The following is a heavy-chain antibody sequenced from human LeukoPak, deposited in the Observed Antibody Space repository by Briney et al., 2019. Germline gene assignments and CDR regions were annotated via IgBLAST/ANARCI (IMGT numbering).Heavy chain of an antibody. J-gene: IGHJ4*02. CDR2: IIPIFGTA. CDR1: GGTFSSYA. V-gene: IGHV1-69*13. CDR3: ATDPPHYYGSGSPYNYDY. D-gene: IGHD3-10*01. Sequence: SVKVSCKASGGTFSSYAISWVRQAPGQGLEWMGGIIPIFGTANYAQKFQGRVTITAVESTSTAYMELSSLRSEDTAVYYCATDPPHYYGSGSPYNYDYWGQGTLVTVSS.